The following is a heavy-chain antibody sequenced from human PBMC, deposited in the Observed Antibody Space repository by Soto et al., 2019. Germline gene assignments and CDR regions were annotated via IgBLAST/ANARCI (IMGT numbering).Heavy chain of an antibody. J-gene: IGHJ5*02. D-gene: IGHD3-22*01. Sequence: QLQLQESGPGPVKSSETLSLTCTVSGGSISNSRYYWAWIRQPPGKGLEWIGSIYHTGNTYYTPSLRSRVTISVDTSKNQFSLKLTSVTAADTAVYYCARDYYDSSDYTTNWFDPWGQGTLVTVSS. CDR1: GGSISNSRYY. CDR3: ARDYYDSSDYTTNWFDP. V-gene: IGHV4-39*01. CDR2: IYHTGNT.